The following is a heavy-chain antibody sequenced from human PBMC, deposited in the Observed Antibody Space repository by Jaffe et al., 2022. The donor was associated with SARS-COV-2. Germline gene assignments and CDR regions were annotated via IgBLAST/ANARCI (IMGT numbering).Heavy chain of an antibody. CDR2: IFSNDEK. CDR3: ARMPWWLLYGSGSYYNYGMDV. D-gene: IGHD3-10*01. V-gene: IGHV2-26*01. J-gene: IGHJ6*02. Sequence: QVTLKESGPVLVKPTETLTLTCTVSGFSLSNARMGVSWIRQPPGKALEWLAHIFSNDEKSYSTSLKSRLTISKDTSKSQVVLTMTNMDPVDTATYYCARMPWWLLYGSGSYYNYGMDVWGQGTTVTVSS. CDR1: GFSLSNARMG.